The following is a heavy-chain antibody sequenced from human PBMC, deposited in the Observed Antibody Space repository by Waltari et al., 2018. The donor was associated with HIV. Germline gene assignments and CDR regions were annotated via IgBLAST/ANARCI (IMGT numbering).Heavy chain of an antibody. V-gene: IGHV3-53*01. CDR3: ARDPRSSGYYGMDV. D-gene: IGHD1-26*01. CDR2: IYSGGSR. J-gene: IGHJ6*02. Sequence: EVQLVASGGGLIEPGGSLRVACAASGLPISSNYMSWVRQAPGKGLEWFSVIYSGGSRYYADSVKGRFIISRDNSKNTVSLHMNSLRAEDTAVYYCARDPRSSGYYGMDVWGQGIKVTVSS. CDR1: GLPISSNY.